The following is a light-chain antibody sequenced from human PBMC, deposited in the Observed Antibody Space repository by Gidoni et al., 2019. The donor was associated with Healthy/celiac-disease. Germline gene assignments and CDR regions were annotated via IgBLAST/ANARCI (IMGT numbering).Light chain of an antibody. CDR2: AAS. Sequence: DIQMTQSPSSLSASVGDRVTITCRASQSISSYLNWYQQKPGKAPKLLLYAASSLQSGVPSRFSGSGSGTDFTLTIISLQPEDFATYYCQQSYSTPITFGQGTRLEIK. CDR1: QSISSY. J-gene: IGKJ5*01. CDR3: QQSYSTPIT. V-gene: IGKV1-39*01.